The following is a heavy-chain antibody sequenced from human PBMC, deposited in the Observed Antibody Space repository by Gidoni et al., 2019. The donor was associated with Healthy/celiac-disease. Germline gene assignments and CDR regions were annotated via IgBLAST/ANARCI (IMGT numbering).Heavy chain of an antibody. J-gene: IGHJ3*02. Sequence: QLQLQASGSGLVKPSQTLSLTCAVSGGSISSGCYSWSWIRQPPGKGLEGIGYIYQSGSTYYNPSIKSRVTISVDRSKNQFSLKLSSVTAADTAVYYCARGRIVVGPAAEVNDAFDIWGQGTMVTVSS. CDR1: GGSISSGCYS. CDR2: IYQSGST. V-gene: IGHV4-30-2*01. D-gene: IGHD2-2*01. CDR3: ARGRIVVGPAAEVNDAFDI.